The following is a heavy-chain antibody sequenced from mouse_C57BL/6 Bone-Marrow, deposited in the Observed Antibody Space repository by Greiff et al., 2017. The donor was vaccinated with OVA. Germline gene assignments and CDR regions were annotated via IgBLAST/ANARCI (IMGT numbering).Heavy chain of an antibody. CDR1: GFSLTSYG. CDR2: IWSGGGT. Sequence: VKLMESGPGLVQPSQSLSITCTVSGFSLTSYGVHWVRQSPGKGLEWLGVIWSGGGTDFNAAFISRLGISKDNSTSQVFFKMNSLQADDTAIYYCARNRNYKSNYWYFDVWGTGTTVTVSS. D-gene: IGHD2-5*01. J-gene: IGHJ1*03. V-gene: IGHV2-2*01. CDR3: ARNRNYKSNYWYFDV.